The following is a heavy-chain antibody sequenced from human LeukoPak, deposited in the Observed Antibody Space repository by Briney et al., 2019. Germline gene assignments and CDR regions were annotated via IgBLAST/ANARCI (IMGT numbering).Heavy chain of an antibody. CDR3: ARGVRGRGRFYFDY. V-gene: IGHV1-69*13. Sequence: SVKVSCKASGGTFSSYAISWVRQAPGQGLEWMGGIIPIFGTANYAQKFQGRVTITADESTSTAYMELSSLRSEDTAVYYCARGVRGRGRFYFDYWGRGTLVTVSS. D-gene: IGHD1-26*01. CDR1: GGTFSSYA. CDR2: IIPIFGTA. J-gene: IGHJ4*02.